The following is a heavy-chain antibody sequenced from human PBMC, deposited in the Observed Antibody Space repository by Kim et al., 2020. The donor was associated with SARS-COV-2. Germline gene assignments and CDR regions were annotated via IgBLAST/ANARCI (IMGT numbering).Heavy chain of an antibody. D-gene: IGHD3-10*01. CDR3: AKVYASGNYYPPFDY. Sequence: GGSLRLSCAASGFTFDDYTMYWVRQAPGKGLEWVSLISWDGGITNYADSVKDRFTISRDNSENSLYLQMNSLTTEDTALYYCAKVYASGNYYPPFDYWG. J-gene: IGHJ4*01. V-gene: IGHV3-43*01. CDR1: GFTFDDYT. CDR2: ISWDGGIT.